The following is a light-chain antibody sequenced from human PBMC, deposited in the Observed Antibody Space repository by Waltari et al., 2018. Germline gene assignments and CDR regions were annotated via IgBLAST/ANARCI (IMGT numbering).Light chain of an antibody. V-gene: IGLV2-14*03. Sequence: QSALTQPASVSGSPGQSIIISCTGTSNDIGVYDHVSWYHQHPGKAPKLIIYDVSDRPSGVSNRFSGSRSANTASLAISGLLAEDEADYYCGSYTGSDAWVFGGGTK. CDR3: GSYTGSDAWV. CDR2: DVS. J-gene: IGLJ3*02. CDR1: SNDIGVYDH.